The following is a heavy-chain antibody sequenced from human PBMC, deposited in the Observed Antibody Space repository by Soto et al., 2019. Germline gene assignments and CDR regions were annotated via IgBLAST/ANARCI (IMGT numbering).Heavy chain of an antibody. CDR3: ARDLGYLGLWYFDL. CDR2: IYYTGST. CDR1: GGSISSNY. V-gene: IGHV4-59*01. J-gene: IGHJ2*01. Sequence: PSETLSLTFTVSGGSISSNYWSWIRQSPGKGLEWLGYIYYTGSTNYNPSLKSRVTISVDTSKSQFSLKLTSVTAADTGVYYCARDLGYLGLWYFDLWGRGTLVTVSS. D-gene: IGHD5-12*01.